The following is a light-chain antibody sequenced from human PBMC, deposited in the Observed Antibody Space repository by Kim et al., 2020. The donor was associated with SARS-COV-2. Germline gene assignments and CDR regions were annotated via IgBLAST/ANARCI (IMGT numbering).Light chain of an antibody. Sequence: VALGQSARITCGGNNIGSKNVHWYQQKPGQAPVLVIYRDSNRPAGIPERFSGSNSGNTATLTISRAQAGDEADYYCQVWDSSTYVFGTGTKVTVL. CDR3: QVWDSSTYV. J-gene: IGLJ1*01. CDR2: RDS. CDR1: NIGSKN. V-gene: IGLV3-9*01.